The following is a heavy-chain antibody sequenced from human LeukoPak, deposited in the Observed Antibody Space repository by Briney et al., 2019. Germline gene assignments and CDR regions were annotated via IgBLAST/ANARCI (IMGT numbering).Heavy chain of an antibody. CDR1: AGSISSYF. CDR2: IHYSGRT. J-gene: IGHJ5*02. CDR3: ARGNTDISSSRNCFNP. Sequence: SETLSLTCTVSAGSISSYFWSWIRQPPGKRLEWIGYIHYSGRTDYNPSLKSRVTMSLDTSKNNFSLTLTSATAADTAVYYCARGNTDISSSRNCFNPWGRGSRVTVSS. D-gene: IGHD6-13*01. V-gene: IGHV4-59*01.